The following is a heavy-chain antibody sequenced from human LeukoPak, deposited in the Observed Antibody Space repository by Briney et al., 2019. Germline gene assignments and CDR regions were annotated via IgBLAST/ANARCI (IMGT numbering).Heavy chain of an antibody. CDR2: IYYSGST. CDR3: ARGQARLGWFDP. Sequence: KPSETLSLTCTVSGGSISSYYWSWIRQPPGKGLEWIGNIYYSGSTNYNPSLKSRVTISVDTSKNQFSLKLRSLTAADTAVYYCARGQARLGWFDPWGQGTLVTVSS. D-gene: IGHD6-19*01. CDR1: GGSISSYY. J-gene: IGHJ5*02. V-gene: IGHV4-59*08.